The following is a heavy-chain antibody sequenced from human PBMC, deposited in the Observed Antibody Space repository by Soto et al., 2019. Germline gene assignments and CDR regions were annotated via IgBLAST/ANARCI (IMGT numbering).Heavy chain of an antibody. Sequence: GASLKISCKGSGYSFTHYWIGCVRQMHGNGLEWMGLIYPGDSDIRYSPSFQGQVTISADESISTAYLQWSSLKASDTAMYYCVRNAYSGSPFDYWGQGTLVTVSS. CDR3: VRNAYSGSPFDY. CDR2: IYPGDSDI. D-gene: IGHD1-26*01. V-gene: IGHV5-51*01. J-gene: IGHJ4*02. CDR1: GYSFTHYW.